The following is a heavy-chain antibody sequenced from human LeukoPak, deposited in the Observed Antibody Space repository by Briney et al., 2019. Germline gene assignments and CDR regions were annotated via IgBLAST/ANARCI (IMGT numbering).Heavy chain of an antibody. D-gene: IGHD2-15*01. Sequence: SVKVSCKASGGTFSSYAISWVRQAPGQGLEWMGGIIPIFGTANYAQKFQGRVTITADESTSTAYMELSSLRSEDTAVYYCAGGDCSGGSCYGYYMDVWGKGTTVTVSS. CDR2: IIPIFGTA. CDR3: AGGDCSGGSCYGYYMDV. CDR1: GGTFSSYA. J-gene: IGHJ6*03. V-gene: IGHV1-69*01.